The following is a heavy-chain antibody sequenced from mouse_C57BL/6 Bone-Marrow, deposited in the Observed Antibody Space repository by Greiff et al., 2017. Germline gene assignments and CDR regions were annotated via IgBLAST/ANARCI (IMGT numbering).Heavy chain of an antibody. CDR2: ISYDGSN. CDR3: ARVPSTMITPYWYFDV. V-gene: IGHV3-6*01. CDR1: GYSITSGYY. D-gene: IGHD2-4*01. J-gene: IGHJ1*03. Sequence: EVKLVESGPGLVKPSQSLSLTCSVTGYSITSGYYWNWIRQFPGNKLEWMGYISYDGSNNYNPSLKNRISITRDTSKNQFFLKLNSVTTEDTATYYCARVPSTMITPYWYFDVWGTGTTVTVSS.